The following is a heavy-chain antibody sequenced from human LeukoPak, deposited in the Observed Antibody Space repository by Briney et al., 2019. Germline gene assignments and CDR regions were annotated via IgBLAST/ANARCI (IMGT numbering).Heavy chain of an antibody. CDR2: INAGNGNT. CDR1: GYTFTSYA. CDR3: ARSLGYYYGSGPLGDAFDI. Sequence: GASVTVSFKASGYTFTSYAMHWVRQAPGQRLEWMGWINAGNGNTKYSQEFQGRVTITRDTSASTAYMELSSLRSEDMAVYYCARSLGYYYGSGPLGDAFDIWGQGTMVTVSS. J-gene: IGHJ3*02. D-gene: IGHD3-10*01. V-gene: IGHV1-3*03.